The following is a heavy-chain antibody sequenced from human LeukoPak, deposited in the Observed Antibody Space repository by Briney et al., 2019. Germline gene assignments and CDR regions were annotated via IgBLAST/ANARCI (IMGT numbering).Heavy chain of an antibody. CDR1: GYTFTSYG. CDR2: ISAYNGNT. CDR3: ARDPGYSYGYVVSWFDP. V-gene: IGHV1-18*01. Sequence: ASVKVSCKASGYTFTSYGISWVRQAPGQGLEWMGWISAYNGNTNYAQKLQGRVTMTTDTSTSTAYVELRSLRSDDTAVYYCARDPGYSYGYVVSWFDPWGQGTLVTVSS. D-gene: IGHD5-18*01. J-gene: IGHJ5*02.